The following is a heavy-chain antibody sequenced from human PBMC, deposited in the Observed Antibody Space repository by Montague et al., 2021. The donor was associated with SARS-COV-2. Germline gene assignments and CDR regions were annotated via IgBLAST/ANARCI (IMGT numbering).Heavy chain of an antibody. CDR3: ARDSSSWYYWFDP. J-gene: IGHJ5*02. V-gene: IGHV4-39*01. CDR2: LYYTGST. Sequence: SETLSLTCTVSGGSISSSSYYWGWIRQPPGKGLEWIGSLYYTGSTYYNPSLKSRVTISVDTSKNQFSLKLSSVTAADTAVYYCARDSSSWYYWFDPWGQGNLVTVPS. D-gene: IGHD6-13*01. CDR1: GGSISSSSYY.